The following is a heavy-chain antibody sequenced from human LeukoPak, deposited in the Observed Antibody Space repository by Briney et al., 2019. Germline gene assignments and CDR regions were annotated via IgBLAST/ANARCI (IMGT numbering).Heavy chain of an antibody. Sequence: ASVKVSCKASGYTFTSYGISWVRQAPGQGLEWMGWISAYNGNTNYAQKLQGRVTMTTDTSTSTAYMELRSLRSDDTAVHYCARAFYGSGDQYYYYYYYMDVWGKGTTVTVSS. CDR2: ISAYNGNT. J-gene: IGHJ6*03. CDR1: GYTFTSYG. D-gene: IGHD3-10*01. V-gene: IGHV1-18*01. CDR3: ARAFYGSGDQYYYYYYYMDV.